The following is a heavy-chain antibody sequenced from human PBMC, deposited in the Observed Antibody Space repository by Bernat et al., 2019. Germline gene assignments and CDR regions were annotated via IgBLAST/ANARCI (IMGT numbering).Heavy chain of an antibody. CDR3: ARSRQYSSSSGYYYGMDV. CDR2: INPNSGGT. CDR1: GYTFTGYY. V-gene: IGHV1-2*04. J-gene: IGHJ6*02. Sequence: QVQLVQSGAEVKKPGASVKVSCKASGYTFTGYYMHWVRQAPGQGLEWMGWINPNSGGTNYAQKFQGWVTMTRDTSISTAYMELSRLRSDDTAVYYWARSRQYSSSSGYYYGMDVWGQGTTVTVSS. D-gene: IGHD6-6*01.